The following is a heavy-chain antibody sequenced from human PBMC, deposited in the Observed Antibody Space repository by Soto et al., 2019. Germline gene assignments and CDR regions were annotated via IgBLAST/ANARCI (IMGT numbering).Heavy chain of an antibody. J-gene: IGHJ6*03. CDR2: IYYSGST. Sequence: SETLSLTCTVSGVSISSYYWILVRQPPGKGLEWIGYIYYSGSTNYNPSLKSRVTISVDTSKNQFSLKLSSVTAADTAAYYCARARRPITIFGVVTATTHHYYMDVWGKGTTVTVSS. V-gene: IGHV4-59*01. D-gene: IGHD3-3*01. CDR3: ARARRPITIFGVVTATTHHYYMDV. CDR1: GVSISSYY.